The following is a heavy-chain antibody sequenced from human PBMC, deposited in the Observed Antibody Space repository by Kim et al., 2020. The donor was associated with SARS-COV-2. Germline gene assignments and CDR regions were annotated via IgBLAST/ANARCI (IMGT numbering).Heavy chain of an antibody. D-gene: IGHD1-26*01. CDR3: ARGVLGALSAFDS. V-gene: IGHV4-31*02. Sequence: YNPSIKSRVTISVDTYKNQFSLKLSSVTAADTAVYYSARGVLGALSAFDSWGQGTMVTVSS. J-gene: IGHJ3*02.